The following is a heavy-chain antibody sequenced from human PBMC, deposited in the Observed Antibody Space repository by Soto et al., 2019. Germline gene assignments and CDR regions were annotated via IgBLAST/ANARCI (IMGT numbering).Heavy chain of an antibody. CDR2: LGGNGFTT. J-gene: IGHJ6*03. V-gene: IGHV3-23*01. CDR3: AKALRPSLNFFYYMDV. CDR1: GFTFGSYA. D-gene: IGHD2-2*01. Sequence: EVQLLESGGGLVQPGGSLRLSCVVSGFTFGSYAMSWVRQAPEKGPEWVGILGGNGFTTYYADTVKGRFTISGDKSKSTLFLQMNSLGADDTGVYYCAKALRPSLNFFYYMDVWGRGTSVTVSS.